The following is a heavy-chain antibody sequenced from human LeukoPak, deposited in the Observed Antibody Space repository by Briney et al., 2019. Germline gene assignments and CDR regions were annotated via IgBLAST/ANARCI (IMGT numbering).Heavy chain of an antibody. J-gene: IGHJ4*02. CDR3: AKEQWLVPYY. CDR1: GFTLRRYA. D-gene: IGHD6-19*01. Sequence: GGSLRLSCAASGFTLRRYAMSWVRQATGKGLEWVSAISGSGGRTYYADSVKGRFTITRDNAKNTLYLQMNSLRAEDTAVYYCAKEQWLVPYYWGQGTLVTVSS. V-gene: IGHV3-23*01. CDR2: ISGSGGRT.